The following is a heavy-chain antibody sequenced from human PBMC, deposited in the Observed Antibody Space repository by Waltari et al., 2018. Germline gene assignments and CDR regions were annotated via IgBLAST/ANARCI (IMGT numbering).Heavy chain of an antibody. CDR3: AREEYSSGWYGHFQH. J-gene: IGHJ1*01. CDR2: IYHSGST. V-gene: IGHV4-38-2*02. D-gene: IGHD6-19*01. CDR1: GYSLSSGSY. Sequence: QVQLQESGPGLVKPSETLSLTCAVSGYSLSSGSYWGWLRQPPGKGLGGIGSIYHSGSTYYNPSLKSRVTISVDTSKNQFSLKLSSATAADTAVYYCAREEYSSGWYGHFQHWGQGTLVTVSS.